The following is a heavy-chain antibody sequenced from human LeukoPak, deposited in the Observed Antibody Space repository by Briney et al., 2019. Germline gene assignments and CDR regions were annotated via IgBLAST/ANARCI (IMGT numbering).Heavy chain of an antibody. CDR3: AKDSPGNYYDSSGYLFTWAFDY. Sequence: PGGSLRLSCAASGFIFSNYAMTWVRQAPGKGLEWVSAISGSGGDTYYADSVKGRLTISRDNSKNTLYLQMNSLRAEDTAVYYCAKDSPGNYYDSSGYLFTWAFDYWGQGTLVTVSS. CDR2: ISGSGGDT. D-gene: IGHD3-22*01. J-gene: IGHJ4*02. CDR1: GFIFSNYA. V-gene: IGHV3-23*01.